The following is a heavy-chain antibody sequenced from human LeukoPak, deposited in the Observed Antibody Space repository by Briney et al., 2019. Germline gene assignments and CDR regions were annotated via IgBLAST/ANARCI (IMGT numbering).Heavy chain of an antibody. D-gene: IGHD3-22*01. CDR3: ARDSDSSGIWGFYYYYMDV. Sequence: PGGSLRLSCAASGLTISSYSMNWVRQAPGKGLQWVSYISSSSSTIYYADSVKGRFTISRDNAKNSLYLQMNSLRAEDTAVYYCARDSDSSGIWGFYYYYMDVWGKGTTVTVSS. CDR1: GLTISSYS. V-gene: IGHV3-48*04. J-gene: IGHJ6*03. CDR2: ISSSSSTI.